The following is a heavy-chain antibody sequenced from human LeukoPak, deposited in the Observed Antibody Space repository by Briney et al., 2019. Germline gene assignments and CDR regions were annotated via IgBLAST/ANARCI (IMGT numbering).Heavy chain of an antibody. CDR3: AGKPRDGYNDGRFDI. CDR1: GFTFSSYE. V-gene: IGHV3-48*03. CDR2: ISTTGRTT. D-gene: IGHD5-24*01. Sequence: GGSLRLSCAASGFTFSSYEMNWVRQAPGRGLEWVSYISTTGRTTYYADSVQGRFTMSRDNAKNSVFLQVNSLRADDTAVYYCAGKPRDGYNDGRFDIWGQGTLVTVSS. J-gene: IGHJ4*02.